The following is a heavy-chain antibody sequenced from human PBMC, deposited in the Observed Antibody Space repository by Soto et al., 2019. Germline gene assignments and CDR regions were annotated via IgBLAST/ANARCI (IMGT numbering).Heavy chain of an antibody. CDR1: VGSFSGYY. J-gene: IGHJ4*02. CDR3: AMAATYYYDSRCYSGDY. D-gene: IGHD3-22*01. CDR2: INHSGST. Sequence: SETLSLTCPVYVGSFSGYYWSWIRQPPGKGLEWIGEINHSGSTNYNPSLRSRVTISVDTSKNQFSLKLGSVTAADAAVYYCAMAATYYYDSRCYSGDYWGEGNL. V-gene: IGHV4-34*01.